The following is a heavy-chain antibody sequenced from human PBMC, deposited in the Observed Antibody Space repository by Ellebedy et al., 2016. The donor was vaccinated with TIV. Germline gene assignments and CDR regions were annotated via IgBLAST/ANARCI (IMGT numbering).Heavy chain of an antibody. V-gene: IGHV1-46*01. D-gene: IGHD3-3*01. CDR3: AREEWGTGMDV. CDR2: INPSGGST. J-gene: IGHJ6*02. CDR1: GYTFTSYY. Sequence: AASVQVSCKASGYTFTSYYMHWVRQAPGQGLEWMGRINPSGGSTSYAQKFQGRVTMTRDTSTSTVHVELSSLRSEDTAVYYCAREEWGTGMDVWGQGTTVTVSS.